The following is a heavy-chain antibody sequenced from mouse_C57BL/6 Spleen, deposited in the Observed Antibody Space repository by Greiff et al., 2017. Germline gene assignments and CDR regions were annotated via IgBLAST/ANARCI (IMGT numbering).Heavy chain of an antibody. Sequence: VQLQQPGAELVRPGSSVKLSCKASGYTFPSYWMHWVKQRPIQGLEWIGNIDPSDSETHYNQKFKDKATLTVDKSSSTAYMQLSSLTSEDSAVEYCARWRGPDGYFDFWGQGTTLTVSS. CDR1: GYTFPSYW. V-gene: IGHV1-52*01. CDR2: IDPSDSET. J-gene: IGHJ2*01. CDR3: ARWRGPDGYFDF.